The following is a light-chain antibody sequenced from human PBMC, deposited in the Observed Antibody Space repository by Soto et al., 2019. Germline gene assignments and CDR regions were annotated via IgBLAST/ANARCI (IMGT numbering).Light chain of an antibody. CDR3: QQRSNWPLT. J-gene: IGKJ4*01. V-gene: IGKV3-11*01. CDR1: QSIDDY. Sequence: EIVLTQSPATLSLSPGERATLSCRSSQSIDDYLAWYQQKPGQAPRLLIYDTSKRATGLPARFSGSGSGTDFTLTISSLEPGDFAVYYCQQRSNWPLTFGGGTQVEIQ. CDR2: DTS.